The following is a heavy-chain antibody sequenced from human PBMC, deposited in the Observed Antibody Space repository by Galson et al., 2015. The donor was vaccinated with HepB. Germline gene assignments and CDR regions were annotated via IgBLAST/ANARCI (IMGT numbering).Heavy chain of an antibody. CDR2: IRYDGSNK. J-gene: IGHJ4*02. D-gene: IGHD5-12*01. V-gene: IGHV3-30*02. CDR1: GFTFSSYG. CDR3: AKDRLVATLDY. Sequence: SLRLSCAASGFTFSSYGMHWVRQAPGKGLEWVAFIRYDGSNKYYADSVKGRFTISRDNSKNTLYQQMNSLRAEDTAVYYCAKDRLVATLDYWGQGTLVTVSS.